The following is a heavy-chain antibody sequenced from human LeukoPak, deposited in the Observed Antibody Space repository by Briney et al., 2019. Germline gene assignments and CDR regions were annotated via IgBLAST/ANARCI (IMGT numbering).Heavy chain of an antibody. V-gene: IGHV3-21*01. J-gene: IGHJ4*02. CDR2: ISGSSSYI. CDR3: VRGSPNYFDY. CDR1: GFTFSSYS. Sequence: EGSLRLSCAASGFTFSSYSMNWVRQAPGKGLEWVSSISGSSSYIYYADSVKGRFTISRDNAKNSLYLQMNSLRAEDTAVYYCVRGSPNYFDYWGQGTLVTVSS.